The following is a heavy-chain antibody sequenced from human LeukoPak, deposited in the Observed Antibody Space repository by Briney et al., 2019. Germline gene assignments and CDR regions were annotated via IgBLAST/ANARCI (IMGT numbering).Heavy chain of an antibody. CDR3: ASNWSDFDY. Sequence: SETLSLTCTVSGYSITAGHYWGWIRQPPGRGLEWIGSIYHGETTYYNPSLKTRLTISLDTSKNQFSLKLSSVTAADTAVYYCASNWSDFDYWGQGILVTVSS. V-gene: IGHV4-38-2*02. D-gene: IGHD1-1*01. CDR2: IYHGETT. J-gene: IGHJ4*02. CDR1: GYSITAGHY.